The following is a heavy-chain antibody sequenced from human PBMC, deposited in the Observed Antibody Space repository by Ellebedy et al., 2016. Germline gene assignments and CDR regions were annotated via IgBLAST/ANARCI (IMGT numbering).Heavy chain of an antibody. CDR1: GGTFSSYA. V-gene: IGHV1-69*13. Sequence: SVKVSXXASGGTFSSYAISWVRQAPGQGLEWMGGIIPIFGTADYTQKFQGRVTITAAESTSTAYIELTSLRSNDTAIYYCTSGSGFDAFDVWGQGTIVTVSS. J-gene: IGHJ3*01. CDR3: TSGSGFDAFDV. D-gene: IGHD3-10*01. CDR2: IIPIFGTA.